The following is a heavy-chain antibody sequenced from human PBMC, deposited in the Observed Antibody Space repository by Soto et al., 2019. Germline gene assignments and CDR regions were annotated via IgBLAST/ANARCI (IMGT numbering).Heavy chain of an antibody. CDR2: IYSGGST. CDR1: GFTFSDYA. J-gene: IGHJ4*02. D-gene: IGHD1-7*01. CDR3: ATSNWNYQAFDY. V-gene: IGHV3-53*01. Sequence: GGSLRVSCAASGFTFSDYAMSWVRQAPGKGLEWVSVIYSGGSTYYADSVKGRFTISRDNSKNTLYLQMNSLIAEDTAVYYCATSNWNYQAFDYWGQGTLVTVS.